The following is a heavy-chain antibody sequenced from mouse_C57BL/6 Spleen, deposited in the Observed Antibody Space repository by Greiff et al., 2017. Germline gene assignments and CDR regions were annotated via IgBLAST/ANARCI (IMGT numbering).Heavy chain of an antibody. Sequence: QVQLQQSGAELVKPGASVKISCKASGYAFSSYWMNWVKQRPGKGLEWIGQIYPGDGDTNYNGKFKGKATLTADKSSSPAYMQLSSLTSEDSAVYFCARERDYDGGASFDYWGQGTTLTVSS. D-gene: IGHD2-4*01. V-gene: IGHV1-80*01. CDR3: ARERDYDGGASFDY. CDR1: GYAFSSYW. CDR2: IYPGDGDT. J-gene: IGHJ2*01.